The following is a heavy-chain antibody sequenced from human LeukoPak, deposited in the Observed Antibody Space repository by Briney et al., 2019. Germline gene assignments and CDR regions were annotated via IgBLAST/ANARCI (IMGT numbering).Heavy chain of an antibody. CDR1: GFTFSSYW. V-gene: IGHV3-7*01. CDR2: TKQDGSEE. CDR3: ARESGYYYDSSGYI. Sequence: GGSLRLSCAASGFTFSSYWMSWVRQAPGKGLEWVANTKQDGSEEYYVDSVKGRFTISRDNAKNSLYLQMNSLRAEDTAVYYCARESGYYYDSSGYIWGQGTLVTVSS. D-gene: IGHD3-22*01. J-gene: IGHJ4*02.